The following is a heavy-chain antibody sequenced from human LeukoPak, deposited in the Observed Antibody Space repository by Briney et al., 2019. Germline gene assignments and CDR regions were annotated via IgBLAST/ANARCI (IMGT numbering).Heavy chain of an antibody. CDR2: VYANGNT. Sequence: SETLSLTCTVSGGSISGYYWSWIRQPAGKGLEWIGRVYANGNTNYNPPLKSRVTMSVDTSKNQFSLKLSSVTAADTAVYYCGRETYYYGSSSYSDYYYYYMDVWGKGTTVTVFS. CDR1: GGSISGYY. J-gene: IGHJ6*03. CDR3: GRETYYYGSSSYSDYYYYYMDV. D-gene: IGHD3-10*01. V-gene: IGHV4-4*07.